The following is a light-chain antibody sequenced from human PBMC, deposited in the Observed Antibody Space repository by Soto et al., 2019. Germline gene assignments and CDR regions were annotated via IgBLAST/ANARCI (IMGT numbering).Light chain of an antibody. CDR2: GAS. V-gene: IGKV3-20*01. Sequence: EIVLTQSPGTLSLSPGERATLSCRASQSVSSSYLAWCQQNPGQAPRLLIYGASSRATGIPDRFSGSGSGTDFTLTISRLEPEDFAVYYCQQYATSPLTFGGGTKVEIK. CDR3: QQYATSPLT. CDR1: QSVSSSY. J-gene: IGKJ4*01.